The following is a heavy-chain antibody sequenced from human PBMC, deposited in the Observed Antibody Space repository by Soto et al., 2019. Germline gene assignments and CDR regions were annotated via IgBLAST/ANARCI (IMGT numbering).Heavy chain of an antibody. V-gene: IGHV3-23*01. CDR3: ENSLVSGFDY. J-gene: IGHJ4*01. CDR1: GFTFSSYA. D-gene: IGHD6-25*01. Sequence: GGSLRLSCAASGFTFSSYAMSWVRQAPGKGLEWVSAISGSGGSTYYADSVKGRFTISRDNSKNTLYLQMKSLRDEDKAVYSCENSLVSGFDYWGQGTLVTVSS. CDR2: ISGSGGST.